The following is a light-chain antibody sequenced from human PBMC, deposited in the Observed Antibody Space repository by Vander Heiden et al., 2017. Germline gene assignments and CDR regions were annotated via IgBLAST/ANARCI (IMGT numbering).Light chain of an antibody. CDR2: SAS. CDR3: QQYNNWPWT. V-gene: IGKV3-15*01. J-gene: IGKJ1*01. CDR1: QIVGSN. Sequence: ELVMTHSPATLSVSPGERATLSCRASQIVGSNILWHQRKPGQAPRLLISSASTRVTGIPARFSGSGSGTEFTLTISSLQSEDFAVYYCQQYNNWPWTFGQGTKVEIK.